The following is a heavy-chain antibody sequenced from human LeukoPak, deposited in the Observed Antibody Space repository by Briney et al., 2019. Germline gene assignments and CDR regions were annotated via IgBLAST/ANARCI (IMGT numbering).Heavy chain of an antibody. Sequence: ASVKVSCKASGYTFTAYYVHWVRQAPGQGLEWMGGINPDSGDTDYAQKSQGRVTMTRDTSISAAYMDLGSLISDDTAIYYCARLGSSHCFDYWGQGTLVTVSS. J-gene: IGHJ4*02. CDR2: INPDSGDT. D-gene: IGHD6-13*01. CDR3: ARLGSSHCFDY. V-gene: IGHV1-2*02. CDR1: GYTFTAYY.